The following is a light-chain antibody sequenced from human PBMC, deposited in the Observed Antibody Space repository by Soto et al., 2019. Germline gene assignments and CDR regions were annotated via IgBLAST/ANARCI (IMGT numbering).Light chain of an antibody. CDR2: EAS. CDR3: QQRSDWPIT. CDR1: QSVRSH. J-gene: IGKJ5*01. Sequence: EIVLTQSPATLSLSPGERSTISCRASQSVRSHLVWYQQKPGQAPRLLIYEASNRATGIPARFSGSGSGTDFTLTISSLEPEDFAVYYCQQRSDWPITFGQGTRLEI. V-gene: IGKV3-11*01.